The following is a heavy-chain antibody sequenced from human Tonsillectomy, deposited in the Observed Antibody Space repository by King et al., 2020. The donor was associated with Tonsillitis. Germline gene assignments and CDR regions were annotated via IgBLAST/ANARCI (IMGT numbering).Heavy chain of an antibody. CDR1: GGSISINNYY. V-gene: IGHV4-39*01. D-gene: IGHD5-12*01. J-gene: IGHJ4*02. CDR3: ARHGSGYDYDY. CDR2: IYYSGST. Sequence: QLQESGPGLVKPSETLSLTCTVSGGSISINNYYWGWLRQPPGKGLECIVTIYYSGSTYYNPSLKSRVSISVDTSKNHFSLKLSSVTAADTAVYYCARHGSGYDYDYWGQGTLVTVSS.